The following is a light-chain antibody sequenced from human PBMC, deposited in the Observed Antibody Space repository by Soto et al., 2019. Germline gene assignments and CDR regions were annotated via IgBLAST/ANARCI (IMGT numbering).Light chain of an antibody. Sequence: DIQMTQSPSSLSASVGDRVTITCRASQSIASSLHWYQHKPGKAPKLLIYAASSLQSGVPSRFSGSGSGADFTLTISSLQPEDFATYYCQQSYTTPYTLGPGPSWISN. CDR3: QQSYTTPYT. CDR2: AAS. CDR1: QSIASS. J-gene: IGKJ2*01. V-gene: IGKV1-39*01.